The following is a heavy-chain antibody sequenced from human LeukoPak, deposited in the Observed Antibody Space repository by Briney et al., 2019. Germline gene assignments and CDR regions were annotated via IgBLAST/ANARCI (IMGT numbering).Heavy chain of an antibody. Sequence: PSETLSLTCTVSGGSIRSSDYDWAWIRQPPGRGLEWIGYIYYSGSTNYNPSLKSRVTISVATSKNQFSLKLSSVTAADTAVYYCARARELLPNFDYWGQGTLVTVSS. CDR3: ARARELLPNFDY. D-gene: IGHD1-26*01. CDR2: IYYSGST. J-gene: IGHJ4*02. CDR1: GGSIRSSDYD. V-gene: IGHV4-61*08.